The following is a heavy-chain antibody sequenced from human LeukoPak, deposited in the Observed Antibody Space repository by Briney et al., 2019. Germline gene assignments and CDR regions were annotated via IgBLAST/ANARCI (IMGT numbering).Heavy chain of an antibody. V-gene: IGHV3-7*01. CDR3: ATNTRDYAVLLAY. CDR1: GFTFSNSW. CDR2: INKDGGHK. D-gene: IGHD4-17*01. J-gene: IGHJ4*02. Sequence: GGSLRLSCVASGFTFSNSWMIWARQTPGKGLEWVANINKDGGHKFYLDSVKGRFTISRDNADNSVYLQMDSLRAEDTAIYYCATNTRDYAVLLAYWGQGTLVTVSP.